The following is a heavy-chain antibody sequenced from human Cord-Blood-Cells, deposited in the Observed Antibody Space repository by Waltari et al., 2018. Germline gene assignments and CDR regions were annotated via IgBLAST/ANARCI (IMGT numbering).Heavy chain of an antibody. CDR3: ARSYGAAGTCFQH. Sequence: QVQLVQSGAEVKKPGASVKVSCKASGYTFTGYYMHWVRQAPGQGLEWMGRSNPNSGGTNDAQKFQGRVTMTRDTSISTAYMELSRLRSDDTAVYYCARSYGAAGTCFQHWGQGTLVTVSS. CDR1: GYTFTGYY. CDR2: SNPNSGGT. D-gene: IGHD6-13*01. J-gene: IGHJ1*01. V-gene: IGHV1-2*06.